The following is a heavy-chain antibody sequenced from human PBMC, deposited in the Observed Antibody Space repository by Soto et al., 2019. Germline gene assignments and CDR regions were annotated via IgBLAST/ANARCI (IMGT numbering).Heavy chain of an antibody. CDR1: GFTVNNSY. J-gene: IGHJ4*02. Sequence: GGSLRLSCAASGFTVNNSYRSWVRRAPGKGLEWVSHIYNDGRTYYADSVQGRFTISRDNSKNTLYLQMNSLRAEDTAVYYCARSPLNFVDYWGQGTLVTVSS. V-gene: IGHV3-66*01. D-gene: IGHD1-20*01. CDR2: IYNDGRT. CDR3: ARSPLNFVDY.